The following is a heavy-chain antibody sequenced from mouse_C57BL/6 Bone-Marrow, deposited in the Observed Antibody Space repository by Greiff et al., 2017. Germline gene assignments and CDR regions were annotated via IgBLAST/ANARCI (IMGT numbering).Heavy chain of an antibody. J-gene: IGHJ3*01. D-gene: IGHD2-13*01. CDR3: ARDGDFGFAY. CDR1: GYTFTSYW. CDR2: IDPSDRYT. Sequence: QVQLQQSGAELVKPGASVKLSCKASGYTFTSYWLQWVKQRPGQGLEWLGAIDPSDRYTNYNQKFKGKATLTVDTSSSTAYMQLSSLTSEDSAVDYGARDGDFGFAYWGKGTLVTVSA. V-gene: IGHV1-50*01.